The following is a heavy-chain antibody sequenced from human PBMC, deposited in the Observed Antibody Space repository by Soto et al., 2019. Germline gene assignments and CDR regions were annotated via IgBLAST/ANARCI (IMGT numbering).Heavy chain of an antibody. CDR3: ARREIQGPIDY. D-gene: IGHD1-26*01. CDR1: GYSISSSNW. J-gene: IGHJ4*02. Sequence: QVQLQESGPGLVKPSDTLSLTCAVSGYSISSSNWWGWIRQPPGKGLEWIGYIYYSGTTYYNPSLKSRVTMSLETSKNQFSLKLTSVTAVDTAVYYCARREIQGPIDYWGQGTLVTVSS. V-gene: IGHV4-28*01. CDR2: IYYSGTT.